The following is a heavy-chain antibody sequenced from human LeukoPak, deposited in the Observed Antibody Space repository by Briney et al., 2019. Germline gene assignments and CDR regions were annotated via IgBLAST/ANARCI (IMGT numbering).Heavy chain of an antibody. J-gene: IGHJ4*02. CDR2: IRSKDYGGTT. CDR3: TRDSFQRSY. V-gene: IGHV3-49*04. Sequence: PGGSLRLSSTASGFSFGDYDMSWVRQAAGKGLVWVGYIRSKDYGGTTEYAASVKGRFTISRDDSKSIAYLQMNSLKTEDTAVYYCTRDSFQRSYWGQGTLVTVSS. CDR1: GFSFGDYD. D-gene: IGHD1-1*01.